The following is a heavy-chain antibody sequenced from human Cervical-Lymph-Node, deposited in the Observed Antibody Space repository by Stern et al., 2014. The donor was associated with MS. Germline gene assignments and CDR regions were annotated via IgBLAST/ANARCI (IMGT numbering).Heavy chain of an antibody. CDR1: GYTLTNYP. J-gene: IGHJ4*02. CDR2: INTNTGNS. V-gene: IGHV7-4-1*02. CDR3: ARDFVDTAMITRSDYLDS. D-gene: IGHD5-18*01. Sequence: VQLVQSGSELKEPGASVKVSCKASGYTLTNYPMNWVRQAPGQGLEWMGLINTNTGNSTYAQGFTGRFVFSLDTSVSTAYLHISSLKAEDTAVYYCARDFVDTAMITRSDYLDSWGQGTLVTVSS.